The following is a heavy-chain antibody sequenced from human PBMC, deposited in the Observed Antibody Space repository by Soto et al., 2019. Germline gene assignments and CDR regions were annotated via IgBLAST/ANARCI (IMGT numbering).Heavy chain of an antibody. CDR1: GYRFANYW. D-gene: IGHD6-13*01. CDR3: ARRGDSSSWYADAFDL. Sequence: GESLKISCKGSGYRFANYWIAWVRQMPGKGLEYMGIIFPGDSDTRYSPSFQGQVTFSADKSITTAYLQWSSLQASDTAMYYCARRGDSSSWYADAFDLWGQGTLVTVSS. J-gene: IGHJ3*01. V-gene: IGHV5-51*01. CDR2: IFPGDSDT.